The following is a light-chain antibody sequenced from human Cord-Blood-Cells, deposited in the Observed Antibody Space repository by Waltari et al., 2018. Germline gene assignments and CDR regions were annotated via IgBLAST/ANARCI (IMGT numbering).Light chain of an antibody. V-gene: IGLV2-14*01. Sequence: QSALTQHASVSGSPGQSITISWTGTSSDVGGYKYVSWYQQHPGKAPKLMIYDVSNRPSGVSNRFSGSKSGNTASLTISGLQAEDEADYYCSSYTSSSTLGVFGGGTKLTVL. CDR1: SSDVGGYKY. CDR3: SSYTSSSTLGV. CDR2: DVS. J-gene: IGLJ2*01.